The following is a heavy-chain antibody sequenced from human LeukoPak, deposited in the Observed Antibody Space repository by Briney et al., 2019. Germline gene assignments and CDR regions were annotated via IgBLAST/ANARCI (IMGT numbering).Heavy chain of an antibody. J-gene: IGHJ4*02. Sequence: GGFLRLSCAASGFTFSRYAMTWVRQAPGKGLEWVSALSGSGGSTSYTDSVKGRFTISRDNSKNTLYLQMNSLRAEDTALYYCAGCPDRMKSDFFDYWGQGTLVTVSS. V-gene: IGHV3-23*01. D-gene: IGHD2-15*01. CDR3: AGCPDRMKSDFFDY. CDR1: GFTFSRYA. CDR2: LSGSGGST.